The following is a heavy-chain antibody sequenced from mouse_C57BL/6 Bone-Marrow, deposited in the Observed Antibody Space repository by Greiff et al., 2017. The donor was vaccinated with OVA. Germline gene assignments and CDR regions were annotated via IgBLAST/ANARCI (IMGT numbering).Heavy chain of an antibody. CDR1: GYTFTSYW. D-gene: IGHD1-1*01. CDR2: IDPNSGGT. CDR3: ARPVVGGDFDY. J-gene: IGHJ2*01. Sequence: QVQLKQPGAELVKPGASVKLSCKASGYTFTSYWMHWVKQRPGRGLGWIGRIDPNSGGTKYNEKFKSKATLTVDKPSSTAYMQLSSLTSEDSAVYYCARPVVGGDFDYWGQGTTLTVSS. V-gene: IGHV1-72*01.